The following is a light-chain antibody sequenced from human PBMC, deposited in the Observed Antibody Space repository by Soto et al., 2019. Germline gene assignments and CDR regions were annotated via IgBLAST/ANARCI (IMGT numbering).Light chain of an antibody. CDR3: APWDDSLNGYV. CDR2: SLN. CDR1: SSNIGS. J-gene: IGLJ1*01. V-gene: IGLV1-44*01. Sequence: QSVLTQPPSASGTPGQNVTISCSGSSSNIGSINWYQLLPGAAPKLLIYSLNQRPSGVPDRFSASKSGTSASLAISGLQSEDEGDYYCAPWDDSLNGYVFGPGTKLTVL.